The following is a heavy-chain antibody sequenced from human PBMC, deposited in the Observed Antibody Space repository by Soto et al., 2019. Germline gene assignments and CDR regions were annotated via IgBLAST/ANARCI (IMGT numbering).Heavy chain of an antibody. D-gene: IGHD3-10*01. CDR2: ISYDGSNK. CDR1: GFTFSSYA. J-gene: IGHJ6*02. Sequence: PGGSLRLSCAASGFTFSSYAMHWVRQAPGKGLEWVAVISYDGSNKYYADSVKGRFTISRDNSKNTLYLQMNSLRAEDTAVYYCARDRSVVRYYYYGMDVWGQGTTVTVSS. V-gene: IGHV3-30-3*01. CDR3: ARDRSVVRYYYYGMDV.